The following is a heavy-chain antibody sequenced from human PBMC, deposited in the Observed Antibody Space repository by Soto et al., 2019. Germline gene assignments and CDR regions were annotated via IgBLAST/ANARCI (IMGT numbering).Heavy chain of an antibody. Sequence: QVQLQESGPGLVKPSETLSLTCTVSGGSISSYYWSWIRQPPGKGLEWIGYIYYSGSTNYNPSLQSRIPRSVDTSKHQFSLKLSSVTAADTAVYYCARVSFDFWFDPWGQGTLVTVSS. CDR3: ARVSFDFWFDP. CDR1: GGSISSYY. CDR2: IYYSGST. D-gene: IGHD3-10*01. J-gene: IGHJ5*02. V-gene: IGHV4-59*01.